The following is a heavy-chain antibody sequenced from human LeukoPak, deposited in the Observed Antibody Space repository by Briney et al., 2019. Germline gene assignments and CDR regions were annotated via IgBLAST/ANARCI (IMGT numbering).Heavy chain of an antibody. CDR3: ARDSGGSSLYNFDY. CDR2: IYPGDSNT. D-gene: IGHD2-15*01. Sequence: GESLKISCQASGYSFSNYWIGWVRQVPGEGLEWMGIIYPGDSNTRYSPSFRGQVTISADKSISTAYLQWNSLKASDTAMYYCARDSGGSSLYNFDYWGQGTLVTVSS. V-gene: IGHV5-51*01. J-gene: IGHJ4*02. CDR1: GYSFSNYW.